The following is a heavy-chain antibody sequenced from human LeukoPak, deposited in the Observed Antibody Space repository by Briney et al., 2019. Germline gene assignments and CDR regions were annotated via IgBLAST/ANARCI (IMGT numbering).Heavy chain of an antibody. CDR3: ARQVGSSRIDY. CDR1: GGSITTYY. Sequence: SETLSLTCTVSGGSITTYYWSWIRQSPGKGLEWIGYIYPGGTTSYNPSLTSRVTISLDRSRSQFSLKLSSATAADTAVYYCARQVGSSRIDYWGQGTLVTVSS. CDR2: IYPGGTT. V-gene: IGHV4-59*08. D-gene: IGHD1-26*01. J-gene: IGHJ4*02.